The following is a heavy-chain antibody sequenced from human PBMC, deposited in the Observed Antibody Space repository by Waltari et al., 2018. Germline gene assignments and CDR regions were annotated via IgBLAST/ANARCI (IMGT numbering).Heavy chain of an antibody. D-gene: IGHD3-10*01. CDR1: GGSISSGGYY. J-gene: IGHJ4*02. CDR3: ARYYYGSGSTNSFQD. Sequence: QVQLQESGQGLVKPSQTLSLTCTVSGGSISSGGYYWSLNRPHPGKGLEWIGYIYYSGSTYYNPSLKSRVTISVDTSKNQFSLKLSSVTAADTAVYYCARYYYGSGSTNSFQDWGQGTLVTVSS. CDR2: IYYSGST. V-gene: IGHV4-31*03.